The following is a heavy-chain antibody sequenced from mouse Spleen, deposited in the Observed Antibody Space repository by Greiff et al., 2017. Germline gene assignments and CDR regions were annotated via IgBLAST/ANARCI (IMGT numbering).Heavy chain of an antibody. CDR3: AKTGTGGHYFDY. D-gene: IGHD4-1*01. Sequence: QVQLQQPGAELVKPGASVKLSCKASGYTFTSYWMQWVKQRPGQGLEWIGEIDPSDSYTNYNQKFKGKATLTVDTSSSTAYMQLSSLTSEDSAVYYCAKTGTGGHYFDYWGQGTTLTVSS. V-gene: IGHV1-50*01. CDR1: GYTFTSYW. CDR2: IDPSDSYT. J-gene: IGHJ2*01.